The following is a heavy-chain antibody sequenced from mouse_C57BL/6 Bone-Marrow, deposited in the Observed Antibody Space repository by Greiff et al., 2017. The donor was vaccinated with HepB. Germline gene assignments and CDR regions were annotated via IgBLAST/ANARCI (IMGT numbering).Heavy chain of an antibody. V-gene: IGHV1-82*01. Sequence: QVQLQQSGPELVTPGASVKISCKASGYAFSSSWMNWVKQRPGKGLEWIGLIYPGDGDTTYNGKFKGKATLTADKSSSTAYMQRSSLTSEDSACYFCSRSGITTGVAPLDYWGQGTTLTVSS. D-gene: IGHD1-1*01. CDR2: IYPGDGDT. CDR1: GYAFSSSW. CDR3: SRSGITTGVAPLDY. J-gene: IGHJ2*01.